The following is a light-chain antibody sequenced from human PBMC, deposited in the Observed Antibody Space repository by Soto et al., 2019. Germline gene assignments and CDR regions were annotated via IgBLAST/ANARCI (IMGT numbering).Light chain of an antibody. Sequence: DIQMTQTPSTLSASVGDRVTITCRASQSISNWLAWYQQKPGKAPKLLIYKASILENGVPSRFTGSGSETEFTLSINSLQPDDFATYYCQQFDAYSSTFGQGTQLDMK. CDR2: KAS. CDR3: QQFDAYSST. J-gene: IGKJ2*01. CDR1: QSISNW. V-gene: IGKV1-5*03.